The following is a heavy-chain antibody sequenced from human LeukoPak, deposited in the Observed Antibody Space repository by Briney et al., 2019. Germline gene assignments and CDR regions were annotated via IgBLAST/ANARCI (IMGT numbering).Heavy chain of an antibody. Sequence: GGSLRPSCAASGLTFSSYAMSWVRQAPGKGLEWVSAISGSGGSTYYADSVKGRFTISRDNSKNTLYLQMNSLRAEDTAVYYCAKGRFGGSFDYWGQGTLVTVSS. J-gene: IGHJ4*02. CDR1: GLTFSSYA. CDR2: ISGSGGST. V-gene: IGHV3-23*01. CDR3: AKGRFGGSFDY. D-gene: IGHD3-10*01.